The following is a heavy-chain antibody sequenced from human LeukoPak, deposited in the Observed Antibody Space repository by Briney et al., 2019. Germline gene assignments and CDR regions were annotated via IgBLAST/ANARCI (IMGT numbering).Heavy chain of an antibody. J-gene: IGHJ2*01. V-gene: IGHV3-43*02. CDR3: AKDIGCSGGSCYSTGYFDL. D-gene: IGHD2-15*01. Sequence: AGGSLRLSCAPSAFTFDDYAMHWVRQAPGKGLEWVSLISGDGGSTYYAGSVKGRLTISRDNSKNSLYLQMNSLRTEDTALYYCAKDIGCSGGSCYSTGYFDLWGRGTLVTVSS. CDR2: ISGDGGST. CDR1: AFTFDDYA.